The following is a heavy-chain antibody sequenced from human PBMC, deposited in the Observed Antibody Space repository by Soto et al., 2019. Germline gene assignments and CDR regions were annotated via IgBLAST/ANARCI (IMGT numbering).Heavy chain of an antibody. D-gene: IGHD3-3*01. V-gene: IGHV4-39*01. Sequence: AETLSLTCTVSGGTMNSSCYSWGWIRQPPGKGLEWIGSIYYSGSTYYNPSLKSRVTISVDTSKNQFSLKLSSVTAADTAVYYCATSDLFYDFWSGYYPSYYYYGMDVWGQGTTVTVSS. J-gene: IGHJ6*02. CDR3: ATSDLFYDFWSGYYPSYYYYGMDV. CDR1: GGTMNSSCYS. CDR2: IYYSGST.